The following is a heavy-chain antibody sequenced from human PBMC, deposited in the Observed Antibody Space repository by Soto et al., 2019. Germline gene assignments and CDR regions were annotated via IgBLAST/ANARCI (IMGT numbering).Heavy chain of an antibody. CDR3: ARGQLVWYGDLTPYHRDMDV. CDR1: GGSFDDFY. J-gene: IGHJ6*02. Sequence: QVQLQQWGAGLLRPSETLSLTCAFYGGSFDDFYWSWVRQSPGKGLEWVGEISHDGGTNYSPSLASRVSISVDTSKNQFSLHLRSVTAADTGLYSCARGQLVWYGDLTPYHRDMDVWGQGTTVTVSS. CDR2: ISHDGGT. V-gene: IGHV4-34*02. D-gene: IGHD3-10*01.